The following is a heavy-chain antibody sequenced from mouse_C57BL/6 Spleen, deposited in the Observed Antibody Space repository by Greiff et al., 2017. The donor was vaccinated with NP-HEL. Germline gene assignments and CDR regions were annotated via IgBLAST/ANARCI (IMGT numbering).Heavy chain of an antibody. CDR2: ISSGGDYI. CDR3: TRDRANYAMDY. CDR1: GFTFSSYA. V-gene: IGHV5-9-1*02. Sequence: EVNLVESGEGLVKPGGSLKLSCAASGFTFSSYAMSWVRQTPEKRLEWVAYISSGGDYIYYADTVKGRFTISRDNARNTLYLQMSSLKSEDTAMYYCTRDRANYAMDYWGQGTSVTVSS. D-gene: IGHD1-1*01. J-gene: IGHJ4*01.